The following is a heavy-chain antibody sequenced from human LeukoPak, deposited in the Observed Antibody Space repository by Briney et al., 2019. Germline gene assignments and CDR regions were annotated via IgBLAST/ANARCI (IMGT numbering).Heavy chain of an antibody. D-gene: IGHD5-12*01. J-gene: IGHJ4*02. Sequence: ASVKVSCKASGYTFTSYDINWVRQATGQGLEWMGWMNPNTGNTGYAQKFQGRVTMTRDTSISTAYMELSSLRSDDTAVYYCARGLEYSGYDSGYYFDYWGQGTLVTVSS. CDR3: ARGLEYSGYDSGYYFDY. CDR1: GYTFTSYD. V-gene: IGHV1-8*01. CDR2: MNPNTGNT.